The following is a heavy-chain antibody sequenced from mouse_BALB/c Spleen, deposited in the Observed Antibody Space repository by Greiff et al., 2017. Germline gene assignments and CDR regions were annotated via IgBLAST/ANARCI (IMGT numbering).Heavy chain of an antibody. D-gene: IGHD2-5*01. CDR2: INPGSGGT. J-gene: IGHJ3*01. CDR1: GYAFTNYL. V-gene: IGHV1-54*01. Sequence: VQLQQSGAELVRPGTSVKVSCKASGYAFTNYLIEWVKQRPGQGLEWIGVINPGSGGTNYNEKFKGMATLTADKSSSTAYMQLSSLTSDDSAVYFCARSSNSAWFAYWGQGTLVTVSA. CDR3: ARSSNSAWFAY.